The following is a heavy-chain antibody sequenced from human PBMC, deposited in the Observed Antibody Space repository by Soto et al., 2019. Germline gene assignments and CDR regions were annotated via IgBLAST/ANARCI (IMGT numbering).Heavy chain of an antibody. Sequence: SESIAITRAFYSGTFYVYYWIWILQHAVKVLYVIGEINHSGSTNYNPSLKSRVTISVDTSKNQFSLKLSSVTAADTAVYYCASSKGPYSSSWSHYYYYYGMDVWGQGTTVTAP. CDR2: INHSGST. CDR3: ASSKGPYSSSWSHYYYYYGMDV. J-gene: IGHJ6*02. CDR1: SGTFYVYY. D-gene: IGHD6-13*01. V-gene: IGHV4-34*01.